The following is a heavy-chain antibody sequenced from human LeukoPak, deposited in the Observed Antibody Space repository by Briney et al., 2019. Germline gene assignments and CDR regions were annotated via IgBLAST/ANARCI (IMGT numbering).Heavy chain of an antibody. Sequence: ASVKVSCKASGYTFTGYYMHWVRQPPGQGLEWMGWINPNSGGTNYAQKFQGRVTMTRDTSISTAYMELSRLRSDDTAVYYCARFRAVIDYLIDYWGQGTLVTVSS. V-gene: IGHV1-2*02. CDR2: INPNSGGT. D-gene: IGHD3-10*01. J-gene: IGHJ4*02. CDR1: GYTFTGYY. CDR3: ARFRAVIDYLIDY.